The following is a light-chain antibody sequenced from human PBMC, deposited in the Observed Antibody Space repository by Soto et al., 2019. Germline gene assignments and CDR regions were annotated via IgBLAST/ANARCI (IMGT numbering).Light chain of an antibody. CDR2: AAS. V-gene: IGKV1-39*01. Sequence: DIQMTQSQSSLSSSVGYRFTITCLTSQTISDYLNWYQHKPGKAPKLLISAASSLQSGVPSRFSGSGSGKDFTLTISSLHTEDFENYYCQKLRMYPSTFGRGTKVDIK. J-gene: IGKJ3*01. CDR1: QTISDY. CDR3: QKLRMYPST.